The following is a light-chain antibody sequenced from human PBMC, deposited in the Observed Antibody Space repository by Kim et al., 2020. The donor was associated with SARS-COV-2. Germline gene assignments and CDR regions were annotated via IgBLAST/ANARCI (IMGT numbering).Light chain of an antibody. CDR2: ATS. J-gene: IGKJ1*01. CDR1: QGIRDE. V-gene: IGKV1-17*01. Sequence: ASVGDRVTITCRASQGIRDELDWYQQKPGRAPKCLISATSNLQSGVPSRFGGSGSGTDFTLTIDSLQPEDFATYFCLQRYTYPRTFGQGTKVDIK. CDR3: LQRYTYPRT.